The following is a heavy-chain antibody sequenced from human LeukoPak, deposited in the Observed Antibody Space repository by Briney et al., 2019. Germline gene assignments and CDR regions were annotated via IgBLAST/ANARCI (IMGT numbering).Heavy chain of an antibody. CDR1: GGSISSYF. CDR3: ARRPDRTSPFDY. Sequence: PSETLSLTCTVSGGSISSYFWSWIRQPPGKGLEWIGYVYYSGSTNYNPSLKSRVTISVDTSKKQFSLKLSSVTAADPAVYYCARRPDRTSPFDYWGQGTLVTVSS. CDR2: VYYSGST. D-gene: IGHD1-14*01. V-gene: IGHV4-59*08. J-gene: IGHJ4*02.